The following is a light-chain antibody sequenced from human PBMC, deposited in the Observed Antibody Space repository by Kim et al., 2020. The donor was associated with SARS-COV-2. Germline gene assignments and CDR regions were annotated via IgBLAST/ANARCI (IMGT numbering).Light chain of an antibody. Sequence: SYELTQPPSVSVSPGQTASITCSGDKLGDKYACWYQQKPGQSPVLVIYQDSKRPSGIPERFSGSNSGNTATLTISGHQAMDEADYYCQAWDSSTAVFGTG. CDR1: KLGDKY. CDR3: QAWDSSTAV. V-gene: IGLV3-1*01. J-gene: IGLJ1*01. CDR2: QDS.